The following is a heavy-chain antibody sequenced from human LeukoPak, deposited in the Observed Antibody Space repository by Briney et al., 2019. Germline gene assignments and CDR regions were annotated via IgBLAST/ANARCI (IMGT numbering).Heavy chain of an antibody. CDR2: INHSGST. Sequence: PSETLSLTCAVYGGSFSGYYWSWVRQPPGKGLEWIGEINHSGSTNYNPSLKSRGTISVDTSKNQFSLKLSSVTAADTAVYYCARGGFDSSSWYDYWGQGTLVTVSS. CDR3: ARGGFDSSSWYDY. CDR1: GGSFSGYY. D-gene: IGHD6-13*01. J-gene: IGHJ4*02. V-gene: IGHV4-34*01.